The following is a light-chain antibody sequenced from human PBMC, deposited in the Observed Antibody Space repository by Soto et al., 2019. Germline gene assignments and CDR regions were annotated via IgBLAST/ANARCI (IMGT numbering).Light chain of an antibody. CDR1: SSDVGGYNF. J-gene: IGLJ1*01. CDR3: CSYTSSTHV. CDR2: DVN. V-gene: IGLV2-14*03. Sequence: QSALTQPASVSGSPGQSITISCTGTSSDVGGYNFVSWYQQHPGKVPKLMIFDVNRRPSGVSDRFSGSKSGNTASLTISGLQPEDEGDYYCCSYTSSTHVFGSGTKLTVL.